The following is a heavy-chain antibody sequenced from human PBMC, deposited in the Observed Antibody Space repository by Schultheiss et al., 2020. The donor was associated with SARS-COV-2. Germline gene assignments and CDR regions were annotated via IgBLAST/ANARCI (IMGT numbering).Heavy chain of an antibody. D-gene: IGHD6-19*01. J-gene: IGHJ4*02. Sequence: GESLKISCAASGFTVSSNYMSWVRQAPGKGLEWVSQISSDGRSPTYADSVKGRFTISRDNAKNTLYLQMNSLRAEDTAVYYCARDLQQWLTPPSQGWGQGTLVTVSS. CDR3: ARDLQQWLTPPSQG. CDR2: ISSDGRSP. V-gene: IGHV3-74*01. CDR1: GFTVSSNY.